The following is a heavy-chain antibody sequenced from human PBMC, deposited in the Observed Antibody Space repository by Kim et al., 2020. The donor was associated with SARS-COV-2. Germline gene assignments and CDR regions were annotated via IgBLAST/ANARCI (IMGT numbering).Heavy chain of an antibody. CDR1: GGSFSGYY. CDR2: INHSGST. Sequence: SETLSLTCAVYGGSFSGYYWSWIRQPPGKGLEWIGEINHSGSTNYNPSLKSRVTISVDTSKNQFSLKLSSVTAADTAVYYCASLGVVDSTWSLDYWGQGTLVTVSS. J-gene: IGHJ4*02. V-gene: IGHV4-34*01. D-gene: IGHD2-15*01. CDR3: ASLGVVDSTWSLDY.